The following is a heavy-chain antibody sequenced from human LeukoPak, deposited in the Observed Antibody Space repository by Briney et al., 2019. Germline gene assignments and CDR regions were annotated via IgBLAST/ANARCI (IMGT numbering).Heavy chain of an antibody. CDR2: INPNGDGT. J-gene: IGHJ5*02. CDR1: GYTLPGYY. CDR3: ARATCNTDCAGFDP. V-gene: IGHV1-2*02. Sequence: ASVKVSCKASGYTLPGYYIHWVRQAPGQGLEWMGWINPNGDGTNYAQNFQGRVTVTRDTSISTAYMELSRLRSDDMAVYYCARATCNTDCAGFDPWGQGTLVTVSS. D-gene: IGHD2/OR15-2a*01.